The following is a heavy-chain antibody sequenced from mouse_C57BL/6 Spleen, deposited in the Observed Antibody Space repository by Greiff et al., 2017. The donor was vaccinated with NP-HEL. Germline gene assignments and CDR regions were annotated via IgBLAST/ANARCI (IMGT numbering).Heavy chain of an antibody. CDR3: ARPLTTVVEYYFDY. Sequence: VKLQESDAELVKPGASVKISCKVSGYTFTDHTIHLMKQRPEQGLEWIGYISPRDGRPKYNEKFNGKSTLTADKSSSTAYMQLNSLTSEDSAVYFCARPLTTVVEYYFDYWGQGTTLTVSS. CDR2: ISPRDGRP. CDR1: GYTFTDHT. V-gene: IGHV1-78*01. D-gene: IGHD1-1*01. J-gene: IGHJ2*01.